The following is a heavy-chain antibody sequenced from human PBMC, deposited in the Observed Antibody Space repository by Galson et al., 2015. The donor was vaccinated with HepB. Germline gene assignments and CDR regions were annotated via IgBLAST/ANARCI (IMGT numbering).Heavy chain of an antibody. J-gene: IGHJ4*02. Sequence: SVKVSCKVSGGTFPNSQINWVRQAPGQGLEWMGVIVPMFGTTNYAQKFLGRITITADGSSTTVHTELNSLKFEDTAVYFCARDAAGGDYYDEDFSPYFDSWGQGTLVTVSS. CDR2: IVPMFGTT. V-gene: IGHV1-69*13. CDR3: ARDAAGGDYYDEDFSPYFDS. CDR1: GGTFPNSQ. D-gene: IGHD3-16*01.